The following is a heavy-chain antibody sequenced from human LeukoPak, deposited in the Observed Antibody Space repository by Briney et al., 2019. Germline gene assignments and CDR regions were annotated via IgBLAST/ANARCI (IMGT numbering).Heavy chain of an antibody. Sequence: SETLSLTCTVPGGSISSYYWSWIRQPAGKGLEWIGRIYTSGSTNYNPSLKSRVTMSVDTSKNQFSLKLSSVTAADTAVYYCARDRLLWFGELLTFDYWGQGTLVTVSS. CDR3: ARDRLLWFGELLTFDY. V-gene: IGHV4-4*07. CDR2: IYTSGST. CDR1: GGSISSYY. J-gene: IGHJ4*02. D-gene: IGHD3-10*01.